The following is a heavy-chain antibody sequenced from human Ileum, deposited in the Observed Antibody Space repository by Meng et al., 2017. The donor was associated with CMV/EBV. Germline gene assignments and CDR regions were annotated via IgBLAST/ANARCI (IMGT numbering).Heavy chain of an antibody. D-gene: IGHD3-16*01. CDR3: ARVGGGDYFDH. CDR1: VYPFIDQG. J-gene: IGHJ4*02. Sequence: QVHCGPSGPAVKTPGASVTVPCKSSVYPFIDQGIVWVRQAPGQGLEWMGWISPYNGNTDSAQKVQGRVTMTTDTSTSTAYMELRSLRSDDTAVYYCARVGGGDYFDHWGQGTLVTVSS. CDR2: ISPYNGNT. V-gene: IGHV1-18*01.